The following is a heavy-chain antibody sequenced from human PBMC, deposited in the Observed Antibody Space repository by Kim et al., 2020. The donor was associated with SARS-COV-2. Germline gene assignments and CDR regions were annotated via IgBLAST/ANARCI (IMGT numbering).Heavy chain of an antibody. CDR3: AKDLLLPYCTNGECYTGVRVDY. Sequence: GGSLRLSCAASGFTFSSYAMSWVRQAPGKGLEWVSAISGSGGSTYYADSVKGRFTISRDNSKNTLYLQMNSLRAEDTAVYYCAKDLLLPYCTNGECYTGVRVDYWGQGTLLTVSS. V-gene: IGHV3-23*01. J-gene: IGHJ4*02. CDR1: GFTFSSYA. D-gene: IGHD2-8*01. CDR2: ISGSGGST.